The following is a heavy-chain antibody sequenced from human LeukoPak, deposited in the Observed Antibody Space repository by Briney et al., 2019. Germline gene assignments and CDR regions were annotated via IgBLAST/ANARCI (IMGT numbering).Heavy chain of an antibody. V-gene: IGHV3-21*01. Sequence: GGSLRLSCAASGFTFSSYSMTWVRQAPGKGLEWVSSISSSSYIYYADSAKGRFTISRDNAKNSLYLQMNSLRAEDTAVYYCARDRIVGATTGDYWGQGTLVTVSS. CDR1: GFTFSSYS. CDR2: ISSSSYI. CDR3: ARDRIVGATTGDY. J-gene: IGHJ4*02. D-gene: IGHD1-26*01.